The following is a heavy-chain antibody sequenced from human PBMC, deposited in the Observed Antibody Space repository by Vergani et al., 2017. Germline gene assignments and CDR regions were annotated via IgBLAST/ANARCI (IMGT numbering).Heavy chain of an antibody. Sequence: QVQLVQSGAEVKKPGASVKVSCKASGYTFTGYYMHWVRQAPGQGLEWMGWINPNSGGTNYAQKFQGRVTMTRDTSISTAYMELSRLRSDDTAVYYCARAARTFRSGSSYNGFDPWGQGTLVTVSS. V-gene: IGHV1-2*02. J-gene: IGHJ5*02. D-gene: IGHD3-10*01. CDR2: INPNSGGT. CDR1: GYTFTGYY. CDR3: ARAARTFRSGSSYNGFDP.